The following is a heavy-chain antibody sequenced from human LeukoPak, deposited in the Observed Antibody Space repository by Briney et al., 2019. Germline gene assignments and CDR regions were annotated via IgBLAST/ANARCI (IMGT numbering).Heavy chain of an antibody. CDR3: ARGNPHVSGSYYYYYGMDV. CDR1: GGSISSYY. CDR2: IYYSGST. J-gene: IGHJ6*02. V-gene: IGHV4-59*08. D-gene: IGHD1-26*01. Sequence: SETLSLTCTVSGGSISSYYWSWIRQPPGKGLEWIGYIYYSGSTNYNPSLKSRVTISVDTSKNQFSLKLSSVTAADTAVYYCARGNPHVSGSYYYYYGMDVWGQGTTVTVSS.